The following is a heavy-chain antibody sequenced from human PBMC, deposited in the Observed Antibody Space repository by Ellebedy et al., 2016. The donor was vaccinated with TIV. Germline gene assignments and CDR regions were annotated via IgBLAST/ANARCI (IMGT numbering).Heavy chain of an antibody. CDR2: IIPILGIA. Sequence: AASVKVSCKASGGTFSSYAISWVRQAPGQGLEWMGRIIPILGIANYAQKFQGRVTITADKSTSTAYMELSSLRSEDTAVYYCATQGIWGGGNSYRYWGQGTLVTVSS. CDR3: ATQGIWGGGNSYRY. J-gene: IGHJ4*02. D-gene: IGHD4-23*01. CDR1: GGTFSSYA. V-gene: IGHV1-69*04.